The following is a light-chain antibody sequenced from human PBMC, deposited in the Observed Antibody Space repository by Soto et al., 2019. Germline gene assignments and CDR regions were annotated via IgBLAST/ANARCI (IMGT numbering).Light chain of an antibody. CDR1: QSVSSSY. CDR2: GAS. Sequence: EIVLTQSPGTLSLSPGERATLSCRASQSVSSSYLAWYQQRPGQAPRLLIYGASSRATGIPDRFSGTGSETDFTLTISRLEPEDVAVYYCQQYDNSPITFGQGTRLEIK. J-gene: IGKJ5*01. V-gene: IGKV3-20*01. CDR3: QQYDNSPIT.